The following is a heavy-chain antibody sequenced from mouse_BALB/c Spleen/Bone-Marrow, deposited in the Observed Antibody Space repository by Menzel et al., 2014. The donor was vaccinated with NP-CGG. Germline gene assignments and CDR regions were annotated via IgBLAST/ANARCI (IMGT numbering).Heavy chain of an antibody. D-gene: IGHD1-1*01. Sequence: QVQLQQSGAELMKPGASVKISCKATGYTFSSYWIERVKQRPGHGLEWIGEILPGSGSAIYNEKFKGKATFTADTSSNTDYMQLSSLTSEDSAVYYCAREDYYGSSYFDYWGQGTTLTVSS. V-gene: IGHV1-9*01. CDR1: GYTFSSYW. J-gene: IGHJ2*01. CDR2: ILPGSGSA. CDR3: AREDYYGSSYFDY.